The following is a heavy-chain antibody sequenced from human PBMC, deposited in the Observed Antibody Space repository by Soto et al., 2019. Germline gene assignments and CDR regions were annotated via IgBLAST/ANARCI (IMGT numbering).Heavy chain of an antibody. V-gene: IGHV3-11*01. D-gene: IGHD1-7*01. J-gene: IGHJ5*02. CDR3: ARYNWNYGWFDP. CDR1: GLTSCDYY. CDR2: ISSSGSTI. Sequence: RGSLRLSCAASGLTSCDYYMSWIRQAPGKGLEWVSYISSSGSTIYYADSVKGRFTISRDNAKNSLYLQMNSLRAEGTAVYYCARYNWNYGWFDPWGQGTLVTVSS.